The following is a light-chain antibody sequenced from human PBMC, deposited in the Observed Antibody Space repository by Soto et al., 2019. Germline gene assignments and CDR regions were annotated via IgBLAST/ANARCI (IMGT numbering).Light chain of an antibody. V-gene: IGLV1-44*01. CDR2: SNN. CDR1: SSNIGSHT. Sequence: QSVLTQPPSASGTPGQRITISCSGSSSNIGSHTVNWHQQVPGTAPKLLIYSNNERPSGVPDRFSGSKSGTSASLAISGRQSGDEADYYCAAWDDRLNGVIFGGGTKVNVL. CDR3: AAWDDRLNGVI. J-gene: IGLJ2*01.